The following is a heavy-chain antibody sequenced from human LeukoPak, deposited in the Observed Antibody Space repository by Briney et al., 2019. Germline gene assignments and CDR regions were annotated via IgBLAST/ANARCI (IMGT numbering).Heavy chain of an antibody. Sequence: SETLSLTCTVSGGSISNYYWSWIRQPPGKGLEWIGYIYYSGSTNYSPSLKSRVAISVDMSKNQFSLKLSSVTAADTAVYFCARSSRGAAAGFDYWGQGTLVTVSS. D-gene: IGHD6-13*01. CDR2: IYYSGST. CDR3: ARSSRGAAAGFDY. V-gene: IGHV4-59*08. J-gene: IGHJ4*02. CDR1: GGSISNYY.